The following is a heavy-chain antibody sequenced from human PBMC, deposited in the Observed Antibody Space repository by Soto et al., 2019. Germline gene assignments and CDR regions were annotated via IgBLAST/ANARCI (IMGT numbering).Heavy chain of an antibody. CDR1: GFTFSSYA. CDR2: ITGSGGST. Sequence: GGSLRLSCAASGFTFSSYAMSWVRQAPGKGLEWVSAITGSGGSTYYADSVKGRFTISRDNSKNTLYLQMNSLRAEDTAVYYCAPSQRYCSGGSCPGNYWGQGTLVTVSS. J-gene: IGHJ4*02. V-gene: IGHV3-23*01. D-gene: IGHD2-15*01. CDR3: APSQRYCSGGSCPGNY.